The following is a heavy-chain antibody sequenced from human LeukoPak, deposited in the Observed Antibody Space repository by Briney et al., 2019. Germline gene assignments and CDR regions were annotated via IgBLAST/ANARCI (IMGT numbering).Heavy chain of an antibody. CDR2: IYHSGST. J-gene: IGHJ4*02. V-gene: IGHV4-38-2*02. CDR3: ARDLIAVAAFDY. Sequence: SETLSLTCAVSGYSISSGYYWGWIRQPPGKGLEWIGSIYHSGSTYYNPSLKSRVTISVDTSKNQFSLKLSSVTAADTAVYYCARDLIAVAAFDYWGQGTLVTVS. D-gene: IGHD6-19*01. CDR1: GYSISSGYY.